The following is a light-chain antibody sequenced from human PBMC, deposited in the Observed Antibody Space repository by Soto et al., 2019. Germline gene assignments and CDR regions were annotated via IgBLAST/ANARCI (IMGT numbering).Light chain of an antibody. Sequence: DIQMTQSPSTLSASVGDRVTITCRASQSIRRRLAWYQQKPGKAPKVLIYDASSLQSGVPPRFSGSGSGTAFTLAISSLQPDDLATYYCQQYESYWVTFGGGNTVE. J-gene: IGKJ4*01. CDR3: QQYESYWVT. CDR2: DAS. V-gene: IGKV1-5*01. CDR1: QSIRRR.